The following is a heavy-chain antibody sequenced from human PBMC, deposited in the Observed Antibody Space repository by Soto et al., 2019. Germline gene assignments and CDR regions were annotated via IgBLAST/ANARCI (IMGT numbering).Heavy chain of an antibody. D-gene: IGHD1-20*01. V-gene: IGHV4-39*07. CDR2: RYDDAST. CDR3: ARVIIPVWWFDP. CDR1: GDSIRNRNYY. Sequence: PSETLSLTCTVSGDSIRNRNYYWGWIRQPPGKGLEWIVSRYDDASTFYNPSLKSRVTISVDTSKNQFSLKLSSVTAADTAVYYCARVIIPVWWFDPWGQGTLVTVSS. J-gene: IGHJ5*02.